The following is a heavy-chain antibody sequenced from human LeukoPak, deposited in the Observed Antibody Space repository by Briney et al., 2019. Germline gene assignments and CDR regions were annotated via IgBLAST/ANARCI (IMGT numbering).Heavy chain of an antibody. J-gene: IGHJ4*02. V-gene: IGHV3-21*01. CDR2: ISSSSSYI. CDR3: ARDLRTTVTATY. Sequence: PGGSLRLSCAASGFTFSSYSMNWVRQAPGKGLEWVSSISSSSSYIYYADSVKGRFTISRDNAKNSLYLQMNSLRAEDTAVYYCARDLRTTVTATYWGQGTLVTVSS. CDR1: GFTFSSYS. D-gene: IGHD4-17*01.